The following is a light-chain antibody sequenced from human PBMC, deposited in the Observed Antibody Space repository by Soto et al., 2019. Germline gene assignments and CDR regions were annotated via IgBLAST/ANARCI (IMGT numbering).Light chain of an antibody. CDR2: DVS. CDR1: SSDVGGYNY. V-gene: IGLV2-14*01. J-gene: IGLJ1*01. CDR3: HSFTSGSPRYV. Sequence: QSALTQPASVSGSPGQSITISCTGTSSDVGGYNYVSWYQQHPGKAPKLMIYDVSNRPSGVSNRFSGSKSGNTASLTISGLQAEDEADYYCHSFTSGSPRYVFGSGTKLTVL.